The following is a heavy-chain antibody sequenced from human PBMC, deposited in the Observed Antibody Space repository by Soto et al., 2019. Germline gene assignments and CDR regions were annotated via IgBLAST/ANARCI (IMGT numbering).Heavy chain of an antibody. D-gene: IGHD2-2*01. CDR2: FDPEDGET. J-gene: IGHJ5*02. V-gene: IGHV1-24*01. CDR3: ATFFPVVTAARWFDP. Sequence: WASVKVSCKVSGYTLTELSMHWVRQAPGKGLEWMGGFDPEDGETIYAQKFQGRVTMTEDTSTDKAYMELSSLRSEDTAVYYCATFFPVVTAARWFDPWGQGTLVTVSP. CDR1: GYTLTELS.